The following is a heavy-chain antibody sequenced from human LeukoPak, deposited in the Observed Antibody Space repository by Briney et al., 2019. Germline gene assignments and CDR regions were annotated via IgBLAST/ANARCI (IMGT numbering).Heavy chain of an antibody. CDR2: ISSSGSTI. Sequence: PGGSLRLSCAASGFTFSSYEMNWVRQAPGKGLEWVSYISSSGSTIYYADSVKGRFTISRDNAKNSLYLQMNSLRAEDTAVYYCAREARGYCSGGSCYDYWFDPWGQGTLVTVSS. D-gene: IGHD2-15*01. CDR3: AREARGYCSGGSCYDYWFDP. V-gene: IGHV3-48*03. CDR1: GFTFSSYE. J-gene: IGHJ5*02.